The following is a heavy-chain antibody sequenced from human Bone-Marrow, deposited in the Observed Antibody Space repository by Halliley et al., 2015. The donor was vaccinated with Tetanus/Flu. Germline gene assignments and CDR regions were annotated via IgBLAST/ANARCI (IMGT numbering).Heavy chain of an antibody. CDR3: ARPPGAGAPRPLA. J-gene: IGHJ4*02. D-gene: IGHD6-6*01. CDR2: MNTNNGDT. Sequence: QVQLVQSGAEVKKPGASVKVSCKASGYTFTSYDINWVRQAPGQGLEWLGWMNTNNGDTGYAQQFQGRITMTRDTSISTAYLELSSLRSEDPAVYYCARPPGAGAPRPLAWGPGTLVTVSS. V-gene: IGHV1-8*01. CDR1: GYTFTSYD.